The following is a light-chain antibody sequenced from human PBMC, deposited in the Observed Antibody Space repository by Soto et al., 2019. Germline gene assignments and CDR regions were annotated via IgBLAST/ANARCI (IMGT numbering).Light chain of an antibody. Sequence: QSALTQPPSASGSPGQSVTISCTGTSSDAGGYKYVSWYQQHPGKAPKLIIYEVSKRPSGVPDRFSGSQSGNTASLTVSGLQAEDEADYYCSSYAGRNNYVFGTGTKLTVL. CDR1: SSDAGGYKY. V-gene: IGLV2-8*01. J-gene: IGLJ1*01. CDR3: SSYAGRNNYV. CDR2: EVS.